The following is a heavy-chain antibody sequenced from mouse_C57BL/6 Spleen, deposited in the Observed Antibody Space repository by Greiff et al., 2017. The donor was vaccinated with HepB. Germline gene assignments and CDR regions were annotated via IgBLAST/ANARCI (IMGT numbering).Heavy chain of an antibody. CDR2: IKPGSGGT. V-gene: IGHV1-54*01. CDR3: AGSGGVGGPCYFDC. CDR1: GYAFTNYL. Sequence: QVQLKESGAELVRPGTSVKVSCKASGYAFTNYLIEWVKQRPGQGLEWIGVIKPGSGGTNYNEKFKGKATLTADKSSSTAYMQLSSLTSEDSAVYVCAGSGGVGGPCYFDCWGQGTTLTVSS. J-gene: IGHJ2*01. D-gene: IGHD1-1*01.